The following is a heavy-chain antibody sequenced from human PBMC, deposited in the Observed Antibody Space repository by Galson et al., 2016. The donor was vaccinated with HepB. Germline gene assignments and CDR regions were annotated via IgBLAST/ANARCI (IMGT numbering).Heavy chain of an antibody. CDR3: ARGLVDSFTLYYFDY. Sequence: SLRLSCAASGFTFSSYGMHWVRQAPGKGLEWVAVIWYDGSNKYYADSVKGRFTIPRDNSKNTLYLQMNSLRAEDTAVYYCARGLVDSFTLYYFDYWGQGTLVAVSS. CDR1: GFTFSSYG. CDR2: IWYDGSNK. D-gene: IGHD2-15*01. J-gene: IGHJ4*02. V-gene: IGHV3-33*01.